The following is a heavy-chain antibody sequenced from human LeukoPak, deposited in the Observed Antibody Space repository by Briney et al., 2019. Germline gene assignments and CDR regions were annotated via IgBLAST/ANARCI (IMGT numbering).Heavy chain of an antibody. D-gene: IGHD1-26*01. V-gene: IGHV4-4*07. Sequence: SETLSLTCSVSCGSISSYYWSWVRQPAGKGLEWIGRIHSSGTTHYNPSFESRLTMSVDTPKNQFSLKLSSVTAADTAVYYCARAPPMGATYFDYWGQGTLVTVSS. J-gene: IGHJ4*02. CDR1: CGSISSYY. CDR2: IHSSGTT. CDR3: ARAPPMGATYFDY.